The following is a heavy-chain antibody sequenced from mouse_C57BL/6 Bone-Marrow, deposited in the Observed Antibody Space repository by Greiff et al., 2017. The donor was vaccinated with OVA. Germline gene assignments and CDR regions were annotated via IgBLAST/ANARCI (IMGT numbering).Heavy chain of an antibody. J-gene: IGHJ2*01. CDR3: ARSRTVVARVYFGY. D-gene: IGHD1-1*01. CDR1: GYTFTSYW. CDR2: IDPSDSYT. V-gene: IGHV1-69*01. Sequence: QVQLQQPGAELVMPGASVKLSCKASGYTFTSYWMHWVKQRPGQGLEWIGEIDPSDSYTNYNQKFKGKSTLTVDKSSSTAYMQLSSLTSEDSAVYYCARSRTVVARVYFGYWGQGTTLTVSS.